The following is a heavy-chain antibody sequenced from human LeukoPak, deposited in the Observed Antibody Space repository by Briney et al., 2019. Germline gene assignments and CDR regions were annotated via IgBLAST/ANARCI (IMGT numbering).Heavy chain of an antibody. J-gene: IGHJ5*02. CDR3: AIVVQGDYGSGWFDP. Sequence: SVKVSCKTSGGTFNNSSISWVRQAPGQGLEWLGGIMSLFGTAGFAQQFQGRVTITKDESTKTVYLELTSLTSDYTAWYFCAIVVQGDYGSGWFDPWGQGTLVSVSS. CDR2: IMSLFGTA. D-gene: IGHD4-17*01. CDR1: GGTFNNSS. V-gene: IGHV1-69*05.